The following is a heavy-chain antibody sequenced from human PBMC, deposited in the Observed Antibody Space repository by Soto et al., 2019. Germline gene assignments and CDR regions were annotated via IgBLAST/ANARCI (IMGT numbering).Heavy chain of an antibody. CDR2: IYSGGST. CDR1: GFTVSSNY. CDR3: ARDGDRDGMDV. V-gene: IGHV3-53*01. J-gene: IGHJ6*02. Sequence: GGSLRLSCAASGFTVSSNYRSWVRQAPGKGLECVSVIYSGGSTYYADSVKGRFTISRDNSKNTLYLQMNSLRAEDTAVYYCARDGDRDGMDVWGQGTTVTVYS. D-gene: IGHD7-27*01.